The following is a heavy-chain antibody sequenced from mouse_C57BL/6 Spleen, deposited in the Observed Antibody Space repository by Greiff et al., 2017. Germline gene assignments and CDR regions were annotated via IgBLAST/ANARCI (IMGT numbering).Heavy chain of an antibody. J-gene: IGHJ1*03. CDR2: LYPSASET. CDR3: AKWSYGTYYWYFDV. D-gene: IGHD2-1*01. Sequence: VQLQQPGAELVRPGSSVKLSCKASGYTFTSYWMDWVKQRPGQGLEWIGNLYPSASETHYNQKFKDKATLTVAKSSSPAYMQLSSLTSEDSAVXYSAKWSYGTYYWYFDVWGTGTTVTVSS. V-gene: IGHV1-61*01. CDR1: GYTFTSYW.